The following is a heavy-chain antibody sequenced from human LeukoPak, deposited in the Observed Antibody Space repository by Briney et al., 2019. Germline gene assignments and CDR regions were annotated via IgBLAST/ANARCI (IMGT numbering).Heavy chain of an antibody. CDR1: GFTFSSYW. Sequence: GGSLRLSCAASGFTFSSYWMNWVRQAPGKGLEWVANIKQDGSEKYYVDSVKGRFTISRDNAKNSLYLQMNSLRAEDTAVYYCARAGGTTTVTNGADYYYYYMDVWGKGTTVTISS. CDR2: IKQDGSEK. J-gene: IGHJ6*03. D-gene: IGHD4-17*01. CDR3: ARAGGTTTVTNGADYYYYYMDV. V-gene: IGHV3-7*01.